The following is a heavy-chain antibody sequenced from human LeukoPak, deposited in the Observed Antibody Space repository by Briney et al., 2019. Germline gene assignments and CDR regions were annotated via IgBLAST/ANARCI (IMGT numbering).Heavy chain of an antibody. J-gene: IGHJ4*02. CDR1: GGPLSTYT. V-gene: IGHV4-59*01. Sequence: SETLSLTCSVSGGPLSTYTWSWVRQSPGKGLQWIGYIYHGGTTNYSPSLKSRATISAHTARNQFSLRLRSVTAADTAIYYCARDTSVGSGMQYWGQGTLVSVSS. CDR2: IYHGGTT. D-gene: IGHD3-10*01. CDR3: ARDTSVGSGMQY.